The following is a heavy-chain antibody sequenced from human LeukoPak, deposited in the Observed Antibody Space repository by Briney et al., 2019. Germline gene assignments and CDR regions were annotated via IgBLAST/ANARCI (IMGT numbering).Heavy chain of an antibody. Sequence: PSETLSLTCAVSGYSISSGYYWGWIRQPPGKGLEWIGSIYNSGSTYYNPSLKSRVTISVDTSKNHFSLNLKSVTAADTAVYYCARHRRYCSSSNCYTFNYWGQGALVTVSS. CDR1: GYSISSGYY. CDR2: IYNSGST. V-gene: IGHV4-38-2*01. J-gene: IGHJ4*02. CDR3: ARHRRYCSSSNCYTFNY. D-gene: IGHD2-2*02.